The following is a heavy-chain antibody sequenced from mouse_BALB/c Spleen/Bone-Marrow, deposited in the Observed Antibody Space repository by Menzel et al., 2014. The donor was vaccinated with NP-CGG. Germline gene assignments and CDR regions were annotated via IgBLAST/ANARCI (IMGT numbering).Heavy chain of an antibody. CDR1: GYSFTSYW. Sequence: QVQLQQSGAELARPGASVKLSCKASGYSFTSYWIQWVKQRPGQGLEWLGTIYPGDGDTRYTQKFKGKATLTADKSSSTAHMQVSSLASEDSAVYYCARSYGSFYFDYWGQGVTLTVSS. D-gene: IGHD1-2*01. CDR2: IYPGDGDT. V-gene: IGHV1-87*01. CDR3: ARSYGSFYFDY. J-gene: IGHJ2*01.